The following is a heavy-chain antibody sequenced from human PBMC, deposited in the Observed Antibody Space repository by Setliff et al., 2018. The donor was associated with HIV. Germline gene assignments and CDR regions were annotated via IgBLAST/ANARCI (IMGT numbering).Heavy chain of an antibody. CDR2: IYYSGRT. CDR3: ARHDGGGWYVRVLATSFDY. CDR1: GGSISSSSYY. Sequence: SETLSLTCTVSGGSISSSSYYWGWIRQPPGKGLGWIGSIYYSGRTYYNPPLKSRVTISVDTSKNQFSLKLSSVTAADTAVYYCARHDGGGWYVRVLATSFDYWGQGTLVTVSS. J-gene: IGHJ4*02. V-gene: IGHV4-39*01. D-gene: IGHD6-19*01.